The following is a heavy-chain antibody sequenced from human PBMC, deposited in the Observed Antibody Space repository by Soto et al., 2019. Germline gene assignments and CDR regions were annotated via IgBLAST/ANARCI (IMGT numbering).Heavy chain of an antibody. CDR1: GDTFSRYS. V-gene: IGHV1-69*01. Sequence: QVQVVQSGAEVKQPGSSVKVSCKASGDTFSRYSVTCVRQAPGQGLEWMGGISPIFGTADYAQKFQGRVSISADESRGTGYMDLSSLGYEYAVVYYCARPQSSYCCGRLDYWAQGTLITVS. D-gene: IGHD2-21*01. CDR2: ISPIFGTA. CDR3: ARPQSSYCCGRLDY. J-gene: IGHJ4*02.